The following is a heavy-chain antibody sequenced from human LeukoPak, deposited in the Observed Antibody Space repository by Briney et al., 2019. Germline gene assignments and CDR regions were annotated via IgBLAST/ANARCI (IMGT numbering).Heavy chain of an antibody. V-gene: IGHV4-59*08. CDR2: IDYSGYT. CDR1: EGSISHDY. CDR3: TTCAPNRYWFAP. Sequence: SETLSLACNISEGSISHDYWVWVRQPPGKGLEWIAYIDYSGYTDYNPSVKSRVTMSIDTSKGQFTLHLRSVSAADTAIYYCTTCAPNRYWFAPWGQGIQVTVSS. D-gene: IGHD2-2*01. J-gene: IGHJ5*02.